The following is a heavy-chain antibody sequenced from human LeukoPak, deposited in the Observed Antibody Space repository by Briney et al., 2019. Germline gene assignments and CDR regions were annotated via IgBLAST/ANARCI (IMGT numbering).Heavy chain of an antibody. D-gene: IGHD5-24*01. J-gene: IGHJ4*02. CDR3: AREMATISDY. CDR2: INHSGST. CDR1: GGSFSGYY. Sequence: SETLSLTCAVYGGSFSGYYWSWIRQPPGKGLEWIGEINHSGSTNYNPSLKSRVTISVDTSKNQFSLKLSSVTAADTAVYYCAREMATISDYWGQGTLVTVSS. V-gene: IGHV4-34*01.